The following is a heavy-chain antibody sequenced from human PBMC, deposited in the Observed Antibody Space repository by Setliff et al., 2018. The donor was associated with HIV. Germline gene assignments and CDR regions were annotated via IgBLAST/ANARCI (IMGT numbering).Heavy chain of an antibody. V-gene: IGHV1-69*05. Sequence: SVKVSCKTSGDTFNTYAISWVRQAPGQGLEWIGGIIPIFDTPHYAQNFQGRVAITTDESTSTAYMELSSLISEDKAVYYCAKSGPRRNNGYQLSVMPWGMGVWGQGTTVTV. CDR3: AKSGPRRNNGYQLSVMPWGMGV. D-gene: IGHD2-8*01. CDR1: GDTFNTYA. J-gene: IGHJ6*02. CDR2: IIPIFDTP.